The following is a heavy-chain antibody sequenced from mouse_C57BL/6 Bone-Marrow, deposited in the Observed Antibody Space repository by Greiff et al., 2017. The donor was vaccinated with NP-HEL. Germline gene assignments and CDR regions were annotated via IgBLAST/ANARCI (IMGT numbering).Heavy chain of an antibody. Sequence: DVMLVESGGGLVQPGESLKLSCESNEYEFPSHDMSWVRKTPEKRLELVAAINSDGGSTYYPDTMERRIIISRDNTTKTLYLQMSSLRSEDTALYYCARQSNYDYAMDYWGQGTSVTVSS. J-gene: IGHJ4*01. CDR2: INSDGGST. CDR3: ARQSNYDYAMDY. D-gene: IGHD2-5*01. CDR1: EYEFPSHD. V-gene: IGHV5-2*01.